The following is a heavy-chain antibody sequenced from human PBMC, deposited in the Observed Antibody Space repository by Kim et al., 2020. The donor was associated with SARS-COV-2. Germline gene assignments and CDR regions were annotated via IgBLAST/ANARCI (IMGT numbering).Heavy chain of an antibody. D-gene: IGHD3-22*01. CDR3: ARSPYDSSGYPSSFEFRYGMDV. Sequence: ASVKVSCKASGYTFTSYGISWVRQAPGQGLEWMGWISAYNGNTNYAQKLQGRVTMTTDTSTSTAYMELRSLRSDDTAVYYCARSPYDSSGYPSSFEFRYGMDVWGQGTTVTVSS. CDR2: ISAYNGNT. V-gene: IGHV1-18*01. J-gene: IGHJ6*02. CDR1: GYTFTSYG.